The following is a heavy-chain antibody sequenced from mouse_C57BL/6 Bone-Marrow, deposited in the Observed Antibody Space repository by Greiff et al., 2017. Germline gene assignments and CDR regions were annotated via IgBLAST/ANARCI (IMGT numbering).Heavy chain of an antibody. CDR1: GYSFTGYY. J-gene: IGHJ1*03. V-gene: IGHV1-42*01. CDR3: ARRGSPYWYFDV. CDR2: INPNTGGT. Sequence: EVQLQQSGPELVKPGTSVKISCKASGYSFTGYYMHWVKQSPEKSLEWIGEINPNTGGTTYNQNFKAKATLTVDKSSSTAYMQLKSLTSEDSAVYYCARRGSPYWYFDVWGTGTTVTVSS.